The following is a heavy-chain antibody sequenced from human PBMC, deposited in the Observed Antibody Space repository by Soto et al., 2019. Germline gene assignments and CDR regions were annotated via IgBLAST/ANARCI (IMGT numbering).Heavy chain of an antibody. CDR2: ISYDGSNK. CDR3: AKDAGYCSSTSCSRGPFDY. J-gene: IGHJ4*02. Sequence: GGSLRLSCAASGFTFSSYGMHWVRQAPGKGLEWVAVISYDGSNKYYADSVKGRFTISRDNSKNTLYLQMNSLRAEDTAVYYCAKDAGYCSSTSCSRGPFDYWGQGTLVTVSS. D-gene: IGHD2-2*01. V-gene: IGHV3-30*18. CDR1: GFTFSSYG.